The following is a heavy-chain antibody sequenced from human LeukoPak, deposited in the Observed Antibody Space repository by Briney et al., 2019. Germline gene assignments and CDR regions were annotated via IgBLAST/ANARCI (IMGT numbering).Heavy chain of an antibody. CDR1: GFTFSTYR. J-gene: IGHJ4*02. CDR3: ARDVLGAVAATAVDY. V-gene: IGHV3-21*01. Sequence: GGSLRLSCAASGFTFSTYRMNWFRQAPGKGLEWVSSISSPSTYIHYADSVKGRFTISRDNAKNSLYLQMNTLRVEDTAVYYCARDVLGAVAATAVDYWGQGTLVTVSS. D-gene: IGHD6-19*01. CDR2: ISSPSTYI.